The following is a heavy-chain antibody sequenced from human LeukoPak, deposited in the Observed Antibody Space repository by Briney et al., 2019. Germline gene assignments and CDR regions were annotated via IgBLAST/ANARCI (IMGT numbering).Heavy chain of an antibody. J-gene: IGHJ4*02. D-gene: IGHD4-17*01. Sequence: ASVKVSCKASGYIFTNYFIHWVQQAPGQGPEWMGIINPSGGSTRFAQKFQGRVSMTRDTSTSTVYMELSSLRSEDTAVYYCARGYGDYEGFDYWGQGTLVTVPS. V-gene: IGHV1-46*01. CDR3: ARGYGDYEGFDY. CDR1: GYIFTNYF. CDR2: INPSGGST.